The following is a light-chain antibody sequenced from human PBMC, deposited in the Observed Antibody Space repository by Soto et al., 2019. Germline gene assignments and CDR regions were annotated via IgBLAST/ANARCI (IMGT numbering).Light chain of an antibody. CDR2: EDN. J-gene: IGLJ2*01. CDR3: QSYDSSTVV. CDR1: SGSIASNY. Sequence: NFMLTQPHSVSESPGKTVTISCTRSSGSIASNYVQWYQQRPGSAPTTVIYEDNQRPSGVPDRFSGSIDSSSNSASLTSSGLKTEDEADYSCQSYDSSTVVFGGGTKLTVL. V-gene: IGLV6-57*04.